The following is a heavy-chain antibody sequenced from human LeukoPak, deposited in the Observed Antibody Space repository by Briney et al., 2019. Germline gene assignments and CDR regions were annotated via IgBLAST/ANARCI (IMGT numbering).Heavy chain of an antibody. CDR3: ARARLGVAFDY. CDR1: GGSISSGDYY. V-gene: IGHV4-30-4*01. D-gene: IGHD6-19*01. Sequence: NSSQTLSLTCTVSGGSISSGDYYWSWIRQPPGKGLEWIGYVYYSGSTYYNPSLKSRVTISVDTSKNQFSLKLSSVTAADTAVYYCARARLGVAFDYWGQGTLVTVSS. J-gene: IGHJ4*02. CDR2: VYYSGST.